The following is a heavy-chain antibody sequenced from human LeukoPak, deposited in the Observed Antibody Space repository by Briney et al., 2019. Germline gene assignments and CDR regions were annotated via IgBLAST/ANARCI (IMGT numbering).Heavy chain of an antibody. Sequence: SETLSLTCAVYGGSFSGYYWSWIRQPPGKGLEWIGEINHSGSTNYNPSLKSRVTISVDTSKNQFSLKLSSVTAADTAVYYCAKRISPVACYFDYWGQGTLVTVSS. CDR2: INHSGST. CDR3: AKRISPVACYFDY. D-gene: IGHD2/OR15-2a*01. V-gene: IGHV4-34*01. CDR1: GGSFSGYY. J-gene: IGHJ4*02.